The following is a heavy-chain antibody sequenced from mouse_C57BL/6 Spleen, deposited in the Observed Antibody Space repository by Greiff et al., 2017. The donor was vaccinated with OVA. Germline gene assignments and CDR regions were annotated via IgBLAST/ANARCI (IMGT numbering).Heavy chain of an antibody. J-gene: IGHJ4*01. V-gene: IGHV1-26*01. CDR2: INPNNGGT. CDR1: GYTFTDYY. CDR3: ARDYSDYGAMDY. D-gene: IGHD2-12*01. Sequence: EVQLQQSGPELVKPGASVKISCKASGYTFTDYYMNWVKQSHGKSLEWIGDINPNNGGTSYNQKFKGKATLTVDKSSSTAYMELRRLTSEDSAVYYGARDYSDYGAMDYWGQGTSVTVSS.